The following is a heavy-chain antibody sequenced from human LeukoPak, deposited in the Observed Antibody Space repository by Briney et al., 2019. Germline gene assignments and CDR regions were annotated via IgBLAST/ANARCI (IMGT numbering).Heavy chain of an antibody. CDR2: IYYSGST. D-gene: IGHD6-6*01. Sequence: PSETLSLTCTVSGGSISSYYWSWIRPPPGEGLEWIGYIYYSGSTNYNPSLKSRVTISVDTSKNHFSLNLSSVTAADTAVYYCERVYSNSILGFYYYYLDVWGKGTTVTVSS. J-gene: IGHJ6*03. CDR1: GGSISSYY. CDR3: ERVYSNSILGFYYYYLDV. V-gene: IGHV4-59*01.